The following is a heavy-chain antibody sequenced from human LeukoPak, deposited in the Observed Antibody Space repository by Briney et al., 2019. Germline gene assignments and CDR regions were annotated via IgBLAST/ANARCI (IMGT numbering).Heavy chain of an antibody. D-gene: IGHD1-26*01. CDR2: INSDGRST. CDR1: GFTFSSYW. Sequence: HSGGSLRLSCAPSGFTFSSYWMHWVRQAPGRGLVCLSRINSDGRSTSYADSVKGRLTISRDNAKNTLYLQMNSLRAEDTAVDCGARDLLGNSGSYRRHPKGLSFDYWRQGSLVSVSS. V-gene: IGHV3-74*01. CDR3: ARDLLGNSGSYRRHPKGLSFDY. J-gene: IGHJ4*02.